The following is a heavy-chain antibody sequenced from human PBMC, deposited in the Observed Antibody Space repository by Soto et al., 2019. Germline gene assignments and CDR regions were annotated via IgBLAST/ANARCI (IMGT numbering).Heavy chain of an antibody. J-gene: IGHJ3*02. CDR1: GGSISSSSYY. Sequence: SETLSLTCTVSGGSISSSSYYWGWIRQPPGKGLEWIGSIYYSGSTYYNPSLKSRVTISVDTSKNQFPLKLSSMTAADTAVYYCARLVVAASDAFDIWGQGTKVTVSS. CDR3: ARLVVAASDAFDI. D-gene: IGHD2-15*01. CDR2: IYYSGST. V-gene: IGHV4-39*01.